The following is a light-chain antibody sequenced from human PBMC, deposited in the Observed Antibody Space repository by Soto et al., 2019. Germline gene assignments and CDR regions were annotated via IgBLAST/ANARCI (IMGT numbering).Light chain of an antibody. CDR1: QSISSW. J-gene: IGKJ1*01. Sequence: DIQMTQSPSTLSASVGDRVTITCRASQSISSWLAWYQQKPGKAPKLLIYDASSLESGVPSRFSGSGSGTEFTITISSPKPDDFATYYCQQYNSYSGTFGQGTKVEIK. CDR2: DAS. CDR3: QQYNSYSGT. V-gene: IGKV1-5*01.